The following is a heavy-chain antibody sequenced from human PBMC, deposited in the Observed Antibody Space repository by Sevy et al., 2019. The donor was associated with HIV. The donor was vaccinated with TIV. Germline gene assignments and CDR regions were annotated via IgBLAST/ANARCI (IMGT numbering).Heavy chain of an antibody. J-gene: IGHJ4*02. D-gene: IGHD6-13*01. Sequence: GGSLRLSCAASGFTFSNAWMSWVRQAPGKGLECVGRIKGKIYDGTIDYAAPVKGRFSISRDDSKNTLYLQMNSLKTEDTAVYYWTTASWSQEDYYNYWGQGTLVTVSS. CDR1: GFTFSNAW. CDR3: TTASWSQEDYYNY. V-gene: IGHV3-15*01. CDR2: IKGKIYDGTI.